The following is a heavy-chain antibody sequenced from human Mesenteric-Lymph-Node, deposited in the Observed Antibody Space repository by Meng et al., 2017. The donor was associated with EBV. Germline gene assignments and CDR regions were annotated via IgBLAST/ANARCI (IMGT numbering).Heavy chain of an antibody. CDR2: INHSGST. CDR3: ARGPYSSYDY. J-gene: IGHJ4*02. Sequence: VQLQQWGAVLLKPSETLSLTFAVYGGSFSGYYWSWIRQPPGKGLEWIGEINHSGSTNYNPSLKSRVTISVDTSKNQFSLKLSSVTAADTAVYYCARGPYSSYDYWGQGTLVTVSS. D-gene: IGHD6-6*01. CDR1: GGSFSGYY. V-gene: IGHV4-34*01.